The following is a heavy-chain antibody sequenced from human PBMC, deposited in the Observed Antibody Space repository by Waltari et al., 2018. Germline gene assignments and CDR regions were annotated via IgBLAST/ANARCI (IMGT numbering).Heavy chain of an antibody. CDR3: AREWGVMVGTAGYYFDY. V-gene: IGHV3-21*01. CDR2: ISIGSSYI. Sequence: EVQLVGSGGGLVKHGGSLRLSCAASGFPFSSHTLNWVRQAPGKGLEWVSSISIGSSYIYYADSVKGRFTISRDNAKNSLYLQMNSLRAEDTAVYYCAREWGVMVGTAGYYFDYWGQGTLVTVSS. D-gene: IGHD2-15*01. J-gene: IGHJ4*02. CDR1: GFPFSSHT.